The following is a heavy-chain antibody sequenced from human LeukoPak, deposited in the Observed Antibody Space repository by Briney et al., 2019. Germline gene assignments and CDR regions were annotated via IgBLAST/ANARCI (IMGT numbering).Heavy chain of an antibody. CDR3: ATWEVYNWNDGGY. J-gene: IGHJ4*02. D-gene: IGHD1-20*01. V-gene: IGHV3-48*04. Sequence: PGGSLRLSCAASGFTFSSYSMNWVRQAPGKGLEWVSYISSSSSTIYYADSVKGRFTISRDNAKNSLYLQMNSLRAEDTAVYYCATWEVYNWNDGGYWGQGTLVTVSS. CDR2: ISSSSSTI. CDR1: GFTFSSYS.